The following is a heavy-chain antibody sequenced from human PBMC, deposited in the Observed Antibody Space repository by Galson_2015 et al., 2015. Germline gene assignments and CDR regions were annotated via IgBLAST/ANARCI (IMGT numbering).Heavy chain of an antibody. D-gene: IGHD1-14*01. Sequence: SLRLSCAASGFTFSSYAMSWVRQAPGKGLEWVSAISGSGGSTYYADSVKGLFTISSDNSKNTLHLLMNRLKAEDTDVYYCAKTRASTRTSLSFDYWGQGTLVTVSS. CDR2: ISGSGGST. J-gene: IGHJ4*02. V-gene: IGHV3-23*01. CDR3: AKTRASTRTSLSFDY. CDR1: GFTFSSYA.